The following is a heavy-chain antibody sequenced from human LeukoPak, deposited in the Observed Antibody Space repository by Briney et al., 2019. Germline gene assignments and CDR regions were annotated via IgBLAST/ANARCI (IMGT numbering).Heavy chain of an antibody. CDR2: ISGSGGST. Sequence: QPGGSLRLSCAASGFTFHTYALTWVRQAPGKGLEWVSAISGSGGSTYYADSVKGRFAISRDNSKNTLYLQMSSLRAEDTALYYCAKYNSDWYDDYWGQGTLVTVSS. V-gene: IGHV3-23*01. CDR1: GFTFHTYA. J-gene: IGHJ4*02. D-gene: IGHD6-19*01. CDR3: AKYNSDWYDDY.